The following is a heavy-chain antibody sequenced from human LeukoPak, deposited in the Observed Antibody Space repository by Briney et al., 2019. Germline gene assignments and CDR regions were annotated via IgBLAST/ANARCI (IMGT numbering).Heavy chain of an antibody. J-gene: IGHJ6*02. CDR2: ISSSGSTI. CDR3: ARALFSSWYSGYYYGMDV. V-gene: IGHV3-48*03. CDR1: GFTFSSYE. Sequence: PGGSLRLSCAASGFTFSSYEMNWVRQAPGKGLEWVSYISSSGSTIYYADSVKGRFTISRDNAKNSLYLQMNSLRTEDTAVYYCARALFSSWYSGYYYGMDVWGQGTTVTVSS. D-gene: IGHD6-13*01.